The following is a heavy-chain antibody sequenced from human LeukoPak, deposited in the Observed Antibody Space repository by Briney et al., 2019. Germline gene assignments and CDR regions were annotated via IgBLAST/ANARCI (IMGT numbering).Heavy chain of an antibody. J-gene: IGHJ4*02. V-gene: IGHV3-30*03. D-gene: IGHD6-6*01. CDR3: AREGGYSSSKVDY. CDR1: GFTFSSYG. Sequence: PGRSLRLSCAASGFTFSSYGMHWVRQAPGKGLEWVAVISYDGSNKYYADSVKGRFTISRDNSKNTLYLQMNSLRADDTAVYYCAREGGYSSSKVDYWGQGTLVTVSS. CDR2: ISYDGSNK.